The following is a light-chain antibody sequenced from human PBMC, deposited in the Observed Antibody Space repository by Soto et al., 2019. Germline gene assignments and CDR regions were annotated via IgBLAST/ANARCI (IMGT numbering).Light chain of an antibody. CDR1: SSNIGSDY. CDR3: AAWDDSLSGWV. V-gene: IGLV1-47*01. Sequence: QSVLTQPPSASATPGQTVTISCSGSSSNIGSDYVYWYQHLPGAAPKLLIYRNNQRPSGVPVRFSGSKSGTSASLAVSGLRSEDEADYYCAAWDDSLSGWVFGGGTQLTVL. CDR2: RNN. J-gene: IGLJ7*01.